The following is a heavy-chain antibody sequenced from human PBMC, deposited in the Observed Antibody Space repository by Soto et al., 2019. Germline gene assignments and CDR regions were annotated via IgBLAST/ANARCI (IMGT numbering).Heavy chain of an antibody. Sequence: EVQLLESGGGLVQPGGSLRLSGAASGFTFSSYAMRWVRQAPVKGLEWVSAISGSGGSTYYADSVKGRFTISRDNSKNTLYLQMNGLRAADTAVYYCARRCSGSDYDDWGQGTLVTVSS. J-gene: IGHJ4*02. CDR2: ISGSGGST. D-gene: IGHD1-26*01. V-gene: IGHV3-23*01. CDR3: ARRCSGSDYDD. CDR1: GFTFSSYA.